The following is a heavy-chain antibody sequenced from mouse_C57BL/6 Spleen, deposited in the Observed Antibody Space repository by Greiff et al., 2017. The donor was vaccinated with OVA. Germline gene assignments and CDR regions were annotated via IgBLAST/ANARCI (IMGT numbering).Heavy chain of an antibody. CDR2: ISDGGSYT. D-gene: IGHD3-3*01. CDR3: ARGGGTGY. J-gene: IGHJ2*01. V-gene: IGHV5-4*01. Sequence: EVQVVESGGGLVKPGGSLKLSCAASGFTFSSYAMSWVRQTPEKRLEWVATISDGGSYTYYPDNVKGRFTISRDNAKNNLYLQMSHLKSEDTAMYYCARGGGTGYWGQGTTLTVSS. CDR1: GFTFSSYA.